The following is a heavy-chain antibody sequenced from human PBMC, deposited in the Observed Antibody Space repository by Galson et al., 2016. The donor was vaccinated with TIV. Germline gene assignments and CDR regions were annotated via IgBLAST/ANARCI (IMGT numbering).Heavy chain of an antibody. V-gene: IGHV3-69-1*01. Sequence: SLRLSCAGSGSTFSDFFMSWIRQLPGKGLEWVSSIASSGAAYFSDSVDGRFAISRDNSKNTVFLQMNSLRADDTAVYYCAKEATKWLQLYYIDYWGQGIQVTVSS. CDR3: AKEATKWLQLYYIDY. D-gene: IGHD5-24*01. J-gene: IGHJ4*02. CDR2: IASSGAA. CDR1: GSTFSDFF.